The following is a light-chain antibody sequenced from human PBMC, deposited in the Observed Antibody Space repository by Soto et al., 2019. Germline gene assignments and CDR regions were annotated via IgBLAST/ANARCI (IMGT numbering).Light chain of an antibody. CDR2: DAS. CDR1: QDSNRY. Sequence: DIQMTQSPSYLSASVGDRVTITCQASQDSNRYLNWYQQKPGKAPKLLIYDASNLETGVPSRFSGSRSGTNFTSTVSGLQPEDIATYYCQQYDSFPITFGQGTRLEIK. CDR3: QQYDSFPIT. J-gene: IGKJ5*01. V-gene: IGKV1-33*01.